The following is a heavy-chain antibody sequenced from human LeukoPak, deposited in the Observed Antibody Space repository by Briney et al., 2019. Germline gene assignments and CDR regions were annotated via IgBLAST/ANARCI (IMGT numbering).Heavy chain of an antibody. J-gene: IGHJ6*03. CDR1: GFTFRSYG. V-gene: IGHV3-30*02. Sequence: GGSLRLSCTASGFTFRSYGMHWVRQAPGKGLEWVAFIRYDGSNKYYADSVKGRFTISRDNSKNTLYVQMNSLRADDTAVYYCAKGGSGTYYYYYMDVWGKGTTVTVSS. D-gene: IGHD1-26*01. CDR2: IRYDGSNK. CDR3: AKGGSGTYYYYYMDV.